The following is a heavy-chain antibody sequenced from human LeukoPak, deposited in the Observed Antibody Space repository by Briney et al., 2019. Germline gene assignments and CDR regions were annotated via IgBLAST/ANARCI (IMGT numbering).Heavy chain of an antibody. Sequence: GGSLRLSCAASGFTFSDYYVSWIRQAPGKGLEWVSYISSSGSTIYYADSVKGRFTISRDNAKNSLYLQMNSLRAEDTAVYYCASSRGHYYYDSSGYPHWGQGTLVTVSS. D-gene: IGHD3-22*01. CDR3: ASSRGHYYYDSSGYPH. CDR1: GFTFSDYY. V-gene: IGHV3-11*04. CDR2: ISSSGSTI. J-gene: IGHJ4*02.